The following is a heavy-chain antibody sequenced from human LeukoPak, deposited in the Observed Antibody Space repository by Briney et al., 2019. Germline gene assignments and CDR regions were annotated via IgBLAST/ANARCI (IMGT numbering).Heavy chain of an antibody. Sequence: GGSLRLSCAASGFTFSTYWMHRVRQAPGKGLVWVSRINSDGISTTYADSVKGRFTISRDNAKNTLFLQMNSLRAEDTAVYYCARDRLAVMDYWGQGTLVTVSS. CDR2: INSDGIST. V-gene: IGHV3-74*01. J-gene: IGHJ4*02. CDR1: GFTFSTYW. D-gene: IGHD3-9*01. CDR3: ARDRLAVMDY.